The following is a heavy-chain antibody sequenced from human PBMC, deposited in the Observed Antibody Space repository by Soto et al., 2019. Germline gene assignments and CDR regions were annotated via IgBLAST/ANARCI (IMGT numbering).Heavy chain of an antibody. D-gene: IGHD3-22*01. CDR3: AREYRNGLYYFDY. J-gene: IGHJ4*02. CDR2: INPSGGST. CDR1: GYTFTSYY. V-gene: IGHV1-46*01. Sequence: GASVKVSCKASGYTFTSYYMHWVRQAPGQGLEWMGIINPSGGSTSYAQKFQGRVTLTRDTSTSTVYMELSSLRSEDTAVYSCAREYRNGLYYFDYWGQGTLVTVSS.